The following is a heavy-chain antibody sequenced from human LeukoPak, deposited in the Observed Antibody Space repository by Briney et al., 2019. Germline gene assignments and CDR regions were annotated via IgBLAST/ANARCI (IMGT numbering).Heavy chain of an antibody. CDR1: GGSISSGDYY. CDR3: ARRLGYSYPFDC. Sequence: SETLSLTCTVSGGSISSGDYYWSWIRQPPGKGLEWIGYIYYSGSTSYNPSLKSRVTISVDTSKNQFSLKLSSVTAADTAVYYCARRLGYSYPFDCWGQGTLVSVSS. J-gene: IGHJ4*02. CDR2: IYYSGST. D-gene: IGHD5-18*01. V-gene: IGHV4-30-4*01.